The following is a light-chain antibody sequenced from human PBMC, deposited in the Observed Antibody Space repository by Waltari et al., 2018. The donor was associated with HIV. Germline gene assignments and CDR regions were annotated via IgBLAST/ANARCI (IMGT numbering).Light chain of an antibody. CDR3: SSYAGSINVL. CDR1: SRDVGGYNY. J-gene: IGLJ2*01. V-gene: IGLV2-8*01. Sequence: QSALTQPPSASGSPGQSVTISCTGTSRDVGGYNYVPWYQQHPGKAPKLLIAEVSKRPSGVPDRFSGSKSGNTASLTVSGLQAEDEADYYCSSYAGSINVLFGGGTKVTVL. CDR2: EVS.